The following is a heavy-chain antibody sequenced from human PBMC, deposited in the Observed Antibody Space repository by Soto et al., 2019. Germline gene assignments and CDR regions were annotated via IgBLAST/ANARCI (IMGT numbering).Heavy chain of an antibody. CDR1: GFTFSDYG. V-gene: IGHV3-23*01. Sequence: GGSLRLSCAASGFTFSDYGMSWVRQAPGKGLEWVSAISGSGSTLYADSVKGRFTISRDNSKNTLYLQMSSLRAEDTAVYYCAKDYLRWAQSWGQGTLVTVSS. J-gene: IGHJ5*02. CDR3: AKDYLRWAQS. D-gene: IGHD1-26*01. CDR2: ISGSGST.